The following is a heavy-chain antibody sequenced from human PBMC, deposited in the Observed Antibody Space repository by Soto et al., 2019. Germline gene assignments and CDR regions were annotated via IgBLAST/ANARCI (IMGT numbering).Heavy chain of an antibody. V-gene: IGHV4-34*01. Sequence: SETLSLTCAVYGGSFSGYYWSWIRQPPGKGLEWIGEINHSGSTNYNPSLKSRVTISVDTSKNQFSLKLSSVTAADTAVYYCARGRGGDYVWGSYRYADYYYGMGVWGQGTTVTVSS. CDR3: ARGRGGDYVWGSYRYADYYYGMGV. CDR1: GGSFSGYY. D-gene: IGHD3-16*02. CDR2: INHSGST. J-gene: IGHJ6*02.